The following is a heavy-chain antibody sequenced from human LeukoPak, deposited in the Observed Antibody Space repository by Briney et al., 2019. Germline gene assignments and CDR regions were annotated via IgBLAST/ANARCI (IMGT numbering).Heavy chain of an antibody. D-gene: IGHD1-1*01. CDR2: ISNSGRST. J-gene: IGHJ4*02. CDR1: GFTFSRYA. Sequence: GGSLRLSCAASGFTFSRYAMSWVRQAPGKGLEWVSTISNSGRSTYYADSAKGRFTISRDNSKNTLYLEMHSLRAEDTAVYYCANTNDRDGDFNGDSWGQGTLVTVSS. V-gene: IGHV3-23*01. CDR3: ANTNDRDGDFNGDS.